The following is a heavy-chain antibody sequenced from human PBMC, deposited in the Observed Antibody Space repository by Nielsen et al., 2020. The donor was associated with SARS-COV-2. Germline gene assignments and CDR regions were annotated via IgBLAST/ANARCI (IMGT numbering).Heavy chain of an antibody. V-gene: IGHV2-70*11. J-gene: IGHJ4*02. D-gene: IGHD1-26*01. CDR2: IDWDDDK. CDR3: AQSAGIVGATGAFDY. CDR1: GFSLSTSGMC. Sequence: SGPTLVKPTQTLTLTCTFSGFSLSTSGMCVSWIRQPPGKALEWLARIDWDDDKYYSTSLKTRLTISKDTSKNQVVLTMTNMDPVDTATYYCAQSAGIVGATGAFDYWGQGTLVTVSS.